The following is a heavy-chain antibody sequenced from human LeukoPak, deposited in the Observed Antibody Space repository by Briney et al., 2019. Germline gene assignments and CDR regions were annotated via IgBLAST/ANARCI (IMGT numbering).Heavy chain of an antibody. CDR1: GGSISSYY. D-gene: IGHD1-26*01. CDR3: ARAPSIGPRGAFDI. CDR2: IYYSGST. J-gene: IGHJ3*02. Sequence: PSEILSLTCTVSGGSISSYYWSWIRQPPGKGLEWIGYIYYSGSTNYNPSLKSRVTISVDTSKNQFSLKLSSVTAADTAVYYCARAPSIGPRGAFDIWGQGTMVTVSS. V-gene: IGHV4-59*01.